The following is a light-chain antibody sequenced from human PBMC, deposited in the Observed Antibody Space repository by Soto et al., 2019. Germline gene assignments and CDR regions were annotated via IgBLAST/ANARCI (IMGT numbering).Light chain of an antibody. V-gene: IGLV1-44*01. J-gene: IGLJ2*01. CDR2: SNN. CDR1: SSKIGSST. Sequence: QSALTQPPSASGTPGQRVTISCSGSSSKIGSSTVNWYQQLPGTAPKLLIYSNNQRPSGVPDRFSGSKSGTSASLAISGLQSEDEADYYCAAWDDSLNGVVFGGGTKVTVL. CDR3: AAWDDSLNGVV.